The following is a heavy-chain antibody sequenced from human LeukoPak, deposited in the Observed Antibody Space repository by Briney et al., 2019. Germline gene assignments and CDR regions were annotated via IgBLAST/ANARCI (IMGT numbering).Heavy chain of an antibody. V-gene: IGHV3-30*04. CDR1: GFSFSSYA. J-gene: IGHJ5*02. D-gene: IGHD4-11*01. Sequence: GGSLRLSCAASGFSFSSYAMHWVRQAPGKGLEWMAVISYDGSNKYHADSVKGRFTISRDNSKNTLYMQMNSLIAEDTAVYYCVRGVTTERYNWFDPWGQGTLVTVSS. CDR2: ISYDGSNK. CDR3: VRGVTTERYNWFDP.